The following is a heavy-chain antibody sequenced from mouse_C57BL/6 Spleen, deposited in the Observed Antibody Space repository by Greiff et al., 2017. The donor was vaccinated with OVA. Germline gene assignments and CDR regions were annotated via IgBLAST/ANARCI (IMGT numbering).Heavy chain of an antibody. CDR3: ARLDYGSSSPYYAMDY. D-gene: IGHD1-1*01. V-gene: IGHV1-26*01. CDR2: LNPNNGGT. J-gene: IGHJ4*01. Sequence: EVQLQQSGPELVKPGASVKISCKASGYTFTDYYMNWVKQSHGKSLEWIGDLNPNNGGTSYNQKFKGKATLTVDKSSSTAYMELRSLTSEDSAVYYCARLDYGSSSPYYAMDYWGQGTSVTVSS. CDR1: GYTFTDYY.